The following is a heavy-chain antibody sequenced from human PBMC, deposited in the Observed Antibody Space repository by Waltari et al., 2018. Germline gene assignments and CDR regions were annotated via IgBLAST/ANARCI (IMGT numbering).Heavy chain of an antibody. CDR2: IYYSGST. V-gene: IGHV4-39*01. J-gene: IGHJ5*02. CDR1: GGSISSSSYY. CDR3: ARGRFLEWLTGNWFDP. D-gene: IGHD3-3*01. Sequence: QLQLQESGPGLVKPSETLSLTCTVSGGSISSSSYYWGWIRQPPGKGLEWIGSIYYSGSTYYNPSLKSRVTISVDTSKTQFSLKLSSVTAADTAVYYCARGRFLEWLTGNWFDPWGQGTLVTVSS.